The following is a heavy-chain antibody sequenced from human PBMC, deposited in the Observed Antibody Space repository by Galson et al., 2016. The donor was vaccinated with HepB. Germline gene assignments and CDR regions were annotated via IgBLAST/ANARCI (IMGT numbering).Heavy chain of an antibody. CDR1: GFTFVTSA. J-gene: IGHJ4*02. Sequence: SVKVSCKASGFTFVTSAVKWVRQARGQRLEWIGWIVVGSGNTHFTQKFQERVTITRDTSTSTAYMELRSLRSDDTAVYYCARASWEFPSNFDHWGQGTLITVAS. CDR3: ARASWEFPSNFDH. V-gene: IGHV1-58*01. CDR2: IVVGSGNT. D-gene: IGHD1-26*01.